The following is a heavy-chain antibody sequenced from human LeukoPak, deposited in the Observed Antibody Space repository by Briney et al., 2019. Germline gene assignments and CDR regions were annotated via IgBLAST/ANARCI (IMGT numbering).Heavy chain of an antibody. CDR1: GFSFSDSW. CDR3: ATYKNWVAGDV. CDR2: IKEDESQE. D-gene: IGHD7-27*01. V-gene: IGHV3-7*01. J-gene: IGHJ6*02. Sequence: PGGSLRLSCAASGFSFSDSWMSWVRRAPGKGPEWVANIKEDESQEHYADSVKGRFTVSRDNAKNSLFLQMNSLRVEDTAVYYCATYKNWVAGDVWGQGTTVSVSS.